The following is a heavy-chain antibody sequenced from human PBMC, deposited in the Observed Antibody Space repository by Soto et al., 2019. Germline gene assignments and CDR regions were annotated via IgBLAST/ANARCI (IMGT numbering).Heavy chain of an antibody. CDR3: ARRHLAVAVSPWFDP. V-gene: IGHV2-26*01. Sequence: QVTLKESGPVLVKPTETLTLRCTVSGLSISDSEMGVSWIRQHPGKALEWLAHIDSSGEKSYRTFLKNRLTISKNTSKSQIVLIMTNMDPADTGTYYCARRHLAVAVSPWFDPWGQGILVTVSS. D-gene: IGHD6-19*01. CDR2: IDSSGEK. CDR1: GLSISDSEMG. J-gene: IGHJ5*02.